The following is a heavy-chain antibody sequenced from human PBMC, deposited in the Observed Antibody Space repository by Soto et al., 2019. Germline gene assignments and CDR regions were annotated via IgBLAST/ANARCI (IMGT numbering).Heavy chain of an antibody. J-gene: IGHJ4*02. CDR3: VSRRGSSYGIIDY. CDR2: SYYSGST. CDR1: GGSISSGHYY. D-gene: IGHD5-12*01. Sequence: QVQLQESGPGLVKPSQTLSLSCSVSGGSISSGHYYWGWIRQPPGKGLEWVGYSYYSGSTYYNPSLKSRVSVSVDTSKNQFSLTVTSVTAEDSAIYYCVSRRGSSYGIIDYWGQGALVTVTS. V-gene: IGHV4-30-4*01.